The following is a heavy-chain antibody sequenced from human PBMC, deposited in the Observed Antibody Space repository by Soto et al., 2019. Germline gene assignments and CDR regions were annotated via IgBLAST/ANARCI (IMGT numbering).Heavy chain of an antibody. CDR3: AKDGVGDYGRTRMDV. J-gene: IGHJ6*02. V-gene: IGHV1-3*01. D-gene: IGHD3-10*01. CDR2: INAGNGNT. CDR1: GYTFTSYT. Sequence: ASVKVSCKASGYTFTSYTIHWVRQAPGQRLEWMGWINAGNGNTKYSQKFQGRVTITRDTSTSTAYMELRSLRSDDTAVYYCAKDGVGDYGRTRMDVWGQGTTVTVSS.